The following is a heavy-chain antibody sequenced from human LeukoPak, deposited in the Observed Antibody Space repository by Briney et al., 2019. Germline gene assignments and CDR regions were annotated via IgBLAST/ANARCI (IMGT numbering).Heavy chain of an antibody. J-gene: IGHJ4*02. CDR1: GLTFSSSS. D-gene: IGHD6-19*01. CDR2: ISSSSTNI. CDR3: ADLSGWLSY. Sequence: PGGSLRLSCAAFGLTFSSSSINWVRQAPGKGLEWVSFISSSSTNIYYADSVKGRFTISRDNAKNSVYLQMNSLRAEDTAVYYCADLSGWLSYWGQGTLVTVSS. V-gene: IGHV3-21*01.